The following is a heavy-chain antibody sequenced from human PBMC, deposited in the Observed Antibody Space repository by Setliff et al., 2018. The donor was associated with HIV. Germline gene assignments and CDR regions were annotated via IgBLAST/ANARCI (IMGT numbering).Heavy chain of an antibody. CDR1: GSTFTSYA. CDR3: ARGVGSSWFDS. Sequence: SVKVSCKASGSTFTSYAINWVRQAPGQGLEWMGGIIPIFSTSNYAQRFQGRVTMTRNTSISTAYMELSSLRSDDTAMYYCARGVGSSWFDSWGQGTLVTVSS. V-gene: IGHV1-69*05. J-gene: IGHJ5*01. CDR2: IIPIFSTS. D-gene: IGHD1-26*01.